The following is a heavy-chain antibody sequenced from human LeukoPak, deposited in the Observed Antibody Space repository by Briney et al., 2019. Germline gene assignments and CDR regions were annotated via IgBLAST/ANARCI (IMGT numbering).Heavy chain of an antibody. D-gene: IGHD2/OR15-2a*01. V-gene: IGHV3-33*01. CDR3: AREGPRGNSQFDY. CDR1: GFTFSSYG. CDR2: IWYDGSNK. Sequence: GGSLRLSCAASGFTFSSYGMHWVRQAPGKGLEWVALIWYDGSNKYYADSVKGRLTISRDNSKNTLYLQMNSLRAEDTAIYYCAREGPRGNSQFDYWGQGTLVTLSS. J-gene: IGHJ4*02.